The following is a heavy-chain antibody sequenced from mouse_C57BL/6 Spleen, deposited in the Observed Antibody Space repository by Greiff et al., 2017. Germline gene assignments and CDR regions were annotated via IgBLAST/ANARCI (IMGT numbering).Heavy chain of an antibody. CDR2: IWSGGST. CDR1: GFSLTSYG. V-gene: IGHV2-2*01. D-gene: IGHD2-4*01. CDR3: ASVYDYTWYFDV. Sequence: VQRVESGPGLVQPSQSLSITCTVSGFSLTSYGVHWVRQSPGKGLEWLGVIWSGGSTDYNAAFISRLSISKDNSKSQVFFKMNSLQADDTAIYYCASVYDYTWYFDVWGTGTTVTVSS. J-gene: IGHJ1*03.